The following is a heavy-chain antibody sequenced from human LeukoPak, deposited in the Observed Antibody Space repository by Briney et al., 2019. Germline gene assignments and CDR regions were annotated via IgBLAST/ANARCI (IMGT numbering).Heavy chain of an antibody. J-gene: IGHJ6*03. CDR2: INPSGGST. CDR1: GYTFTSYY. Sequence: ASVKVSCKASGYTFTSYYMHWVRQAPGQGLEWMGIINPSGGSTSYAQKFQGRVTITRDTSTSTVCMELSSLRSEDTAVYYCAREFVEMATNLYYMDVWGKGTTVTVSS. D-gene: IGHD5-24*01. V-gene: IGHV1-46*01. CDR3: AREFVEMATNLYYMDV.